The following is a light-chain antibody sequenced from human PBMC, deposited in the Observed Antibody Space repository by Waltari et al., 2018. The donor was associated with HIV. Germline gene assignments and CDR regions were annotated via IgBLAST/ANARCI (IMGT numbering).Light chain of an antibody. Sequence: ILLTQSPDTLSVFPGETATLSYRTSQSVNSNLAWYQHKPGQAPRLLIYEASIRATGVPSRFRGSGSGTQFTLTISSLQSEDFAVYFCQQYKKWPPWTFGQGTKVDIK. CDR3: QQYKKWPPWT. CDR2: EAS. V-gene: IGKV3-15*01. J-gene: IGKJ1*01. CDR1: QSVNSN.